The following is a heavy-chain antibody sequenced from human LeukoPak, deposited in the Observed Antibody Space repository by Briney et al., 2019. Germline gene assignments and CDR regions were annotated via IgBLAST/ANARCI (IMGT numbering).Heavy chain of an antibody. CDR2: ISSSSSYI. CDR3: ATKVPGTSHFSS. V-gene: IGHV3-21*01. CDR1: GLTFSTYR. J-gene: IGHJ4*02. Sequence: GRSLTLSRARTGLTFSTYRMNWVRQAPGKGMECVSSISSSSSYIYYADSVKGRITIPRDNAKKSVYLQMDSLRAEDMAPYYCATKVPGTSHFSSWGEGTLVTVSS. D-gene: IGHD6-19*01.